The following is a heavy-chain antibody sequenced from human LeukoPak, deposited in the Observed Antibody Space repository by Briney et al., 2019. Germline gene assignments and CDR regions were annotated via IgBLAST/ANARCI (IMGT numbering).Heavy chain of an antibody. CDR1: GGSISSSSYY. CDR2: IYYSGST. V-gene: IGHV4-39*07. CDR3: ARSLDGYNIDY. J-gene: IGHJ4*02. Sequence: SETLFLTCTVSGGSISSSSYYWGWIRQPPGKGLEWIGSIYYSGSTYYNPSLKSRVTISVDTSKNQFSLKLSTVTAADTALYYCARSLDGYNIDYWGQGTLVTVSS. D-gene: IGHD5-24*01.